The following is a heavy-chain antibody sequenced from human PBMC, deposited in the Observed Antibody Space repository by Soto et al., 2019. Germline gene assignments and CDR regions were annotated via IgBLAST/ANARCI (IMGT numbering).Heavy chain of an antibody. CDR3: ARDSVDYPSKDFDY. D-gene: IGHD4-17*01. V-gene: IGHV4-34*01. Sequence: PSETLSLTCAVYGGPFSGYYWSWIRQPPGKGLEWIGEINHSGSTNYNPSLKSRVTISVDTSKNQFSLKLSSVTAADTAVYYCARDSVDYPSKDFDYWGQGTLVTVSS. CDR1: GGPFSGYY. J-gene: IGHJ4*02. CDR2: INHSGST.